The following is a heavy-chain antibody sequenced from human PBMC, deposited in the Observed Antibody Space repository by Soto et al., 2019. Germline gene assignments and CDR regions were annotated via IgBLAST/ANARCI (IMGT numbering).Heavy chain of an antibody. V-gene: IGHV3-7*01. Sequence: HPGGSLRLSCAASGFTFSSYWMSWVRQAPGKGLEWVANIKQDGSEKYYVDSVKGRFTISRDNAKNSLYLQMNSLRAEDTAVYYCASSIQLWFHQNYYYMDVWGKGTTVTVSS. J-gene: IGHJ6*03. CDR1: GFTFSSYW. CDR3: ASSIQLWFHQNYYYMDV. D-gene: IGHD5-18*01. CDR2: IKQDGSEK.